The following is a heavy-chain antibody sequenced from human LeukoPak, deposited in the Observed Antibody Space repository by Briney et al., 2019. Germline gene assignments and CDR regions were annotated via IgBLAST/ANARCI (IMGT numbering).Heavy chain of an antibody. V-gene: IGHV1-69*04. Sequence: SVKVSCKASGGTFSSYAISWVRQAPGQGLEWMGRIIPILGIANYAQKCQGRVTITADKSTSTAYMELSSLRSEDTAVYYCARTEYYYDSSGYPAPFYYWGQGTLVTVSS. CDR2: IIPILGIA. CDR3: ARTEYYYDSSGYPAPFYY. CDR1: GGTFSSYA. D-gene: IGHD3-22*01. J-gene: IGHJ4*02.